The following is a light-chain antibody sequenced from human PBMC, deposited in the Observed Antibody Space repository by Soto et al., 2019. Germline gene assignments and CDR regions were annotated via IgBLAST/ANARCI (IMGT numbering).Light chain of an antibody. V-gene: IGLV2-23*03. CDR2: EGS. CDR3: CSYAGSSTFVYV. CDR1: SSDVGSYNL. J-gene: IGLJ1*01. Sequence: QSVLTQPASVSGSPGQSITISSTGTSSDVGSYNLVSWYQQHPGKAPKLMIYEGSKRPSGVSNRFSGSKSGNTASLTISGLQAEDEADYYCCSYAGSSTFVYVFGTGTKLTVL.